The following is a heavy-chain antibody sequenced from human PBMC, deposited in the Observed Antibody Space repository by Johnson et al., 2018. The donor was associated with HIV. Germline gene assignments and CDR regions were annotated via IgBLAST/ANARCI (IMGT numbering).Heavy chain of an antibody. D-gene: IGHD4-23*01. CDR3: ARERGYFGNPAFDI. CDR1: GFTFSSYG. Sequence: QVQLVESGGGLVQPGGSLRLSCAASGFTFSSYGMHWVRQAPGKGLEWVAVISYDGSNKYYADSVKGRFTISRDNSKNTLYLQMNSLRTEDTAVYYCARERGYFGNPAFDIWGQGTMVTVSS. V-gene: IGHV3-30*03. J-gene: IGHJ3*02. CDR2: ISYDGSNK.